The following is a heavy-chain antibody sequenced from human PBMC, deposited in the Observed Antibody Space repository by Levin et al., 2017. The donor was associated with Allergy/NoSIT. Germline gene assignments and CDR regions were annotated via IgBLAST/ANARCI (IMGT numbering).Heavy chain of an antibody. CDR2: IHYTGTT. V-gene: IGHV4-59*01. D-gene: IGHD6-19*01. CDR1: GAPINNFY. Sequence: GSLRLSCTVSGAPINNFYWSWIRQTPGEGLELIGYIHYTGTTTYNPSLKSRVTISIDTPKNQFSMRLSSVTAADTAVYYCARVSAGAGDPWGQGILVTVSS. CDR3: ARVSAGAGDP. J-gene: IGHJ5*02.